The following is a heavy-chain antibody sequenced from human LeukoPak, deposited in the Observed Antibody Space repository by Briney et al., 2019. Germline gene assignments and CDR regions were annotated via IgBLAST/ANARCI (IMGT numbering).Heavy chain of an antibody. CDR3: ARVAQVQLEREGFDP. CDR2: INPNSGGT. J-gene: IGHJ5*02. D-gene: IGHD1-1*01. CDR1: GYTFTGYY. Sequence: GASVKVSCKASGYTFTGYYMHWVRQAPGQGLEWMGWINPNSGGTNYAQKFQGRVTMTRDTSISTAYMELSRLRSDDTAVYYCARVAQVQLEREGFDPWGQGTLVTVSS. V-gene: IGHV1-2*02.